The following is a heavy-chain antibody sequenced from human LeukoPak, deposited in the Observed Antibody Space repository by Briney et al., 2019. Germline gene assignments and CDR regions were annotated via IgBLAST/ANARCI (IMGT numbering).Heavy chain of an antibody. CDR2: INSDGRII. CDR3: ARGRGWYFDL. CDR1: GFTFSNYW. Sequence: QPGGSLRLSCAASGFTFSNYWMHWVRHVPGKGLVWVSHINSDGRIINYADSVKGRFTISRDNAKNTLYLQMNSLRVEDTAVYYCARGRGWYFDLWGRGTLVTVSS. J-gene: IGHJ2*01. D-gene: IGHD3-10*01. V-gene: IGHV3-74*01.